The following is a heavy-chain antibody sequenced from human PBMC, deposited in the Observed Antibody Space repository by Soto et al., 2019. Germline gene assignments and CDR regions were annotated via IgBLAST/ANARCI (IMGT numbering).Heavy chain of an antibody. CDR2: IYYSGST. Sequence: KPSETLSLTCTVSGGSISSGDYYWSWIRQPPGKGLEWIGYIYYSGSTYYNPSLKSRVTISVDTSKNQFSLKLSSVTAADTAVYYCARSSYYYGSGSYRFDYWGQGTLVTVSS. D-gene: IGHD3-10*01. J-gene: IGHJ4*02. CDR3: ARSSYYYGSGSYRFDY. V-gene: IGHV4-30-4*01. CDR1: GGSISSGDYY.